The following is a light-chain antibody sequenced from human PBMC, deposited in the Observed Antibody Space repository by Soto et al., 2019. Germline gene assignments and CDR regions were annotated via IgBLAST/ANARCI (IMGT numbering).Light chain of an antibody. V-gene: IGKV1-5*03. J-gene: IGKJ1*01. CDR1: QSISSW. Sequence: DIQMTQSPSTLSASVGDRVTITCRASQSISSWLAWYQQRPGRAPKLLVYKASSLQSGVPSRFSGSGSGTEFTLTISSLQPDDFATYYCQQYDAYPWTFDHGTKVEIK. CDR3: QQYDAYPWT. CDR2: KAS.